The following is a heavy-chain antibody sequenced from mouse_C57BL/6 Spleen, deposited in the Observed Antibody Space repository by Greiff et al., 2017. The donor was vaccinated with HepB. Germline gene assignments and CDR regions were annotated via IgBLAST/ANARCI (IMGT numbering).Heavy chain of an antibody. CDR2: ISYDGSN. Sequence: ESGPGLVKPSQSLSLTCSVTGYSITSGYYWNWIRQFPGNKLEWMGYISYDGSNNYNPSLKNRISITRDTSKNQFFLKLNSVTTEDTATYYCARGVYDYYYFDYWGQGTTLTVSS. V-gene: IGHV3-6*01. CDR1: GYSITSGYY. D-gene: IGHD2-4*01. J-gene: IGHJ2*01. CDR3: ARGVYDYYYFDY.